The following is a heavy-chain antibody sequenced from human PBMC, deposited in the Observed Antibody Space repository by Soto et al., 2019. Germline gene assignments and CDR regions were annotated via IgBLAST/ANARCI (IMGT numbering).Heavy chain of an antibody. D-gene: IGHD5-12*01. V-gene: IGHV4-34*01. CDR2: INHSGST. CDR3: ARVGGYSGYPDFDY. J-gene: IGHJ4*02. Sequence: QVQLQQWGAGLLKPSETLSLTCAVYGGSFSGYYWSWIRQPPGKGLEWIGEINHSGSTNYNPSLKSRVTISVDTSKNQFSLKLSSVTAADTAVYYCARVGGYSGYPDFDYWGQGTLVTVSS. CDR1: GGSFSGYY.